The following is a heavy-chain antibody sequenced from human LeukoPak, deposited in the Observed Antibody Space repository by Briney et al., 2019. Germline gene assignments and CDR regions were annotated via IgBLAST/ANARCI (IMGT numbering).Heavy chain of an antibody. CDR3: ARDIVVVPAAMEIRFDP. CDR1: GYTFTRYG. V-gene: IGHV1-18*01. CDR2: ISAYNGNP. D-gene: IGHD2-2*01. J-gene: IGHJ5*02. Sequence: GASVKVSCKACGYTFTRYGISWVRQAPGQGLEWMGWISAYNGNPNYAQKLQGRVTMTTDTSTSTAYMELRSLRSDDTAVYYCARDIVVVPAAMEIRFDPWGQGTLVTVSS.